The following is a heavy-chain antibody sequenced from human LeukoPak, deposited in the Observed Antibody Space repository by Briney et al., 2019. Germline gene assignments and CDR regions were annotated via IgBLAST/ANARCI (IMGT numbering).Heavy chain of an antibody. J-gene: IGHJ4*02. CDR3: ARDCSGGSCYSRY. D-gene: IGHD2-15*01. V-gene: IGHV1-18*01. Sequence: SVKVSCKASGYTFTSYGISWVRQAPGQGLEWMGWINAYNGNTHYPQKLQGRVTMTTDTSTSTAYMELRSLRSDDTAVYYCARDCSGGSCYSRYWGQGTLVTVSS. CDR1: GYTFTSYG. CDR2: INAYNGNT.